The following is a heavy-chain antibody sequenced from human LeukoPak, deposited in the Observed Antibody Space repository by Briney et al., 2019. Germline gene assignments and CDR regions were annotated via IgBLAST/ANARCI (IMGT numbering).Heavy chain of an antibody. CDR2: IYYSGST. V-gene: IGHV4-31*03. J-gene: IGHJ4*02. CDR3: ARDIRGYSDY. Sequence: IPSETLSLTCTVSGGSISSGGYYWSWIRQHPGKGLEWIGYIYYSGSTYYNPSLKSRVTVSVDTSKNQFSLKLSSMTAADTAVYYCARDIRGYSDYWGQGTLVTVSS. CDR1: GGSISSGGYY.